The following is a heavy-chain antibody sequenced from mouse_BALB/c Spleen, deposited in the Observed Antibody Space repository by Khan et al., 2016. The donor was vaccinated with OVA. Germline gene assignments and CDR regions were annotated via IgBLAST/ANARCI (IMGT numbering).Heavy chain of an antibody. D-gene: IGHD2-10*02. V-gene: IGHV1S81*02. CDR1: GYTFTSYY. CDR3: TRSGYGTFAY. Sequence: VQLQQSGAELVKPGASVKLSCKASGYTFTSYYMDWVKQRPGQGLEWIGEINPSDGDTNFNEKFKSKATLTVDKSSSTVYMQLRSLTSEDSAVYYCTRSGYGTFAYWGQGTLVTVSA. CDR2: INPSDGDT. J-gene: IGHJ3*01.